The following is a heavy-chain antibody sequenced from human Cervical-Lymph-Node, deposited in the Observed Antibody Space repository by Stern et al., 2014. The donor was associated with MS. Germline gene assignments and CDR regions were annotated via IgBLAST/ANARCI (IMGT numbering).Heavy chain of an antibody. J-gene: IGHJ3*02. CDR3: ARKRPNEETYLDGLDI. Sequence: QVTLKESGPAVVKPTQTLTLTCTISGISLTTCGLCVNWIRQPPGKALEWLALIDWRDENDYSESLKNRHAIARDTSKNQVGLTMTNMDPVDTATYYCARKRPNEETYLDGLDIWGQGTTVTVSS. D-gene: IGHD1-1*01. V-gene: IGHV2-70*01. CDR1: GISLTTCGLC. CDR2: IDWRDEN.